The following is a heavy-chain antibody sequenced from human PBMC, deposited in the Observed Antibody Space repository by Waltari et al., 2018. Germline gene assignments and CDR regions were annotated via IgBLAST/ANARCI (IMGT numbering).Heavy chain of an antibody. J-gene: IGHJ3*02. CDR3: ARAAYYDSSGYYSAFDI. Sequence: QVQLQESGPGLVKPSQTLSLTCTVSGDSISSGGYYWSWIRQHPGKGLEWIGYIYYSGSTYYNPSLKSRVTISVDTSKNQFSLKLSSVTAADTAVYYCARAAYYDSSGYYSAFDIWGQGTMVTVSS. V-gene: IGHV4-31*03. CDR2: IYYSGST. D-gene: IGHD3-22*01. CDR1: GDSISSGGYY.